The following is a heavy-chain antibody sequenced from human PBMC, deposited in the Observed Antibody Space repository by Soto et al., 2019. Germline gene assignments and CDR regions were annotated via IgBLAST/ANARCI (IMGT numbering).Heavy chain of an antibody. CDR3: GRGQSPTWFDP. J-gene: IGHJ5*01. CDR2: IYYSGST. V-gene: IGHV4-59*12. CDR1: GGSISNYC. Sequence: EILCLPWSVAGGSISNYCWSWIRQPPGKGLEWIGYIYYSGSTNYNPSLKSRVTLSVDTSKNQFSLKLTSVTAAVTAIYYCGRGQSPTWFDPWGQGTLVTVSS.